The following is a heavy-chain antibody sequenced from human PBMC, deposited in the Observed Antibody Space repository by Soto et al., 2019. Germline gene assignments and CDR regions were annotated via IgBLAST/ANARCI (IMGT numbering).Heavy chain of an antibody. CDR1: GFSLKSGGMR. CDR2: VDWDDAI. V-gene: IGHV2-70*04. D-gene: IGHD5-18*01. CDR3: ARATGYSYAYDH. J-gene: IGHJ5*02. Sequence: SGPTLVNPTQTLTLTCTFSGFSLKSGGMRVSWIRQPPGKALEWLARVDWDDAIFYSTSLKTRLTISKDTSKNQVVLTMTNMDPTDTATYYCARATGYSYAYDHWGPGTLVTVSS.